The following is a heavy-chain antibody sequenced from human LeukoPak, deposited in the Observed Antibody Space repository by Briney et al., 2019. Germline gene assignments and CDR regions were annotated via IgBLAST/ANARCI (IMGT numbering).Heavy chain of an antibody. D-gene: IGHD3-10*01. CDR3: ARGYYGSGDLGYFDY. CDR2: IIPILGIA. J-gene: IGHJ4*02. V-gene: IGHV1-69*02. CDR1: GGTFSSYT. Sequence: SVKVSCKASGGTFSSYTISWVRQAPGQGLEWMGRIIPILGIANYAQKFQGRVTITADKSTSTAYKELSSLRSEDTAVYYCARGYYGSGDLGYFDYWGQGTLVTVSS.